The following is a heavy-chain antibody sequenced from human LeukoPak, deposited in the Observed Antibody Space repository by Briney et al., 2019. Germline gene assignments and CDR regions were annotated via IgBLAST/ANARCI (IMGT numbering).Heavy chain of an antibody. V-gene: IGHV1-24*01. J-gene: IGHJ4*02. CDR3: ATGPLILHYDSSGYKSLSDY. Sequence: ASVKVSCKVSGYTLTELSMHWVRQAPGKGLEWMGGFDPEDGETIYAQKFQGRVTMTEDTSTDTAYMELSSLRSEDTAVYYCATGPLILHYDSSGYKSLSDYWGQGTLVTVSS. D-gene: IGHD3-22*01. CDR1: GYTLTELS. CDR2: FDPEDGET.